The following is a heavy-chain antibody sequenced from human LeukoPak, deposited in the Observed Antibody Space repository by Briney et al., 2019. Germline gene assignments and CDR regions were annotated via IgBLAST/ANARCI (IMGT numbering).Heavy chain of an antibody. V-gene: IGHV3-20*04. CDR2: INWNGGST. CDR1: GFTFDDYG. J-gene: IGHJ4*02. CDR3: ARATHYYESSGYDY. Sequence: AGGSLRLSCAASGFTFDDYGMSWVRQAPGKGLEWVSGINWNGGSTCYADSVKGRFTISRDNAKNSLYLQMNSLRAEDTALYYCARATHYYESSGYDYWGQGTLVTVSS. D-gene: IGHD3-22*01.